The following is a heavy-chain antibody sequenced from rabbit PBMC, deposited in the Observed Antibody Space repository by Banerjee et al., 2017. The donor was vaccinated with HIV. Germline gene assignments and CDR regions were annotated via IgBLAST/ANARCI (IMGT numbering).Heavy chain of an antibody. D-gene: IGHD4-1*01. CDR3: ARDLAGVIGWNFNL. Sequence: QEQLEESGGDLVKPEGSLTLTCKASGFDFSSNAMCWVRQAPGKGLEWIGCIGASSATTYYASWAKGRFTISKTSSTTVTLQMTSLTAADTASYFCARDLAGVIGWNFNLWGPGTLVTVS. CDR2: IGASSATT. J-gene: IGHJ4*01. V-gene: IGHV1S45*01. CDR1: GFDFSSNA.